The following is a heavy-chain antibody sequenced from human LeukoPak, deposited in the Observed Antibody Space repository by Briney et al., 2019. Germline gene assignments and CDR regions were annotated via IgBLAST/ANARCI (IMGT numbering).Heavy chain of an antibody. D-gene: IGHD3-3*01. V-gene: IGHV4-34*01. J-gene: IGHJ4*02. CDR3: ASGSITIFGVVIPFDY. CDR2: INQSGNT. Sequence: SETLSLTCAVYGGSISGYYWSWIRQPPGKGLEWIGEINQSGNTNYNPSLKSRVTISVDTSKNQFSLKLRSVTAADTAVYYCASGSITIFGVVIPFDYWGQGTLVTVSS. CDR1: GGSISGYY.